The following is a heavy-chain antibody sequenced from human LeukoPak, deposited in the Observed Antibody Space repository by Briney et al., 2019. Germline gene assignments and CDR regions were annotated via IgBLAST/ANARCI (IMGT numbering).Heavy chain of an antibody. V-gene: IGHV1-2*02. Sequence: ASVKVSCKASGYTFTSYYMHWVRQAPGQGLEWMGWINPNSGGTNYAQKFQGRVTMTRDTSISTAYMELSRLRSDDTAVYYCARDLTGTSGYVWFDPWGQGTLVTVSS. D-gene: IGHD1-7*01. CDR1: GYTFTSYY. CDR2: INPNSGGT. CDR3: ARDLTGTSGYVWFDP. J-gene: IGHJ5*02.